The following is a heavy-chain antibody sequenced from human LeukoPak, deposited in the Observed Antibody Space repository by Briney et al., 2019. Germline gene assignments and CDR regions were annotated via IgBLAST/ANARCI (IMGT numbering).Heavy chain of an antibody. V-gene: IGHV1-2*02. CDR1: GYTFTGYY. D-gene: IGHD3-9*01. Sequence: ASVKVSCKASGYTFTGYYMHWVRQAPGQGLEWMGWINPNSGGTNYAQKFQGRVTMTRDTSISTAYMELSRLRSDDTAVYYCARDIDYDILTGYYNVRWFDPWGQGTLVTVFS. CDR3: ARDIDYDILTGYYNVRWFDP. CDR2: INPNSGGT. J-gene: IGHJ5*02.